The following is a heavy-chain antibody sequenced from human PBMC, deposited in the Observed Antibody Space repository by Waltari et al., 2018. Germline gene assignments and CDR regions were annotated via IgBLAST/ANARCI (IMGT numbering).Heavy chain of an antibody. Sequence: QVQLQESGPGLVKPSETLSLTCRVSGGSVTSYHWSWLRQPGGRGLEWLGRFYIGGTTHYNPSLRGRVTISVDKSTNQVSLILTSVTAADTAVYYCARYFDSRESNWFDPWGQGTLVTVSS. CDR2: FYIGGTT. V-gene: IGHV4-4*07. D-gene: IGHD3-9*01. CDR3: ARYFDSRESNWFDP. J-gene: IGHJ5*02. CDR1: GGSVTSYH.